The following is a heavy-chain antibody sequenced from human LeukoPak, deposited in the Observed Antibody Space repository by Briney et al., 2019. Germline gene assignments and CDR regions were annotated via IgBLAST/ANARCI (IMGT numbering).Heavy chain of an antibody. Sequence: PSETLSLTCTVSGGSISSYYWSWIRQPPGKGLEWIGYIYYSGSTNYNPSLKSRVTISVDTSKNQFSLKLSSVTAADTAVYYCARGYCSGGSCYWDYWGQGTPVTVSS. V-gene: IGHV4-59*01. D-gene: IGHD2-15*01. CDR3: ARGYCSGGSCYWDY. J-gene: IGHJ4*02. CDR1: GGSISSYY. CDR2: IYYSGST.